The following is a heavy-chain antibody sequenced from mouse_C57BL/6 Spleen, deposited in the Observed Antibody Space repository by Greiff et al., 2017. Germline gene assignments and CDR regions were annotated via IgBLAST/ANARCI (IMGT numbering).Heavy chain of an antibody. Sequence: VQLQPSGAELARPGASVKLSCKASGYTFTSYGISWVKQRTGQGLEWIGEIYPRSGNTYYNEKFKGKATLTADKSSSTAYMELRSLTSEDSAVYFCARSNSNSYYAMDYWGQGTSVTVSS. V-gene: IGHV1-81*01. CDR3: ARSNSNSYYAMDY. CDR1: GYTFTSYG. D-gene: IGHD2-5*01. CDR2: IYPRSGNT. J-gene: IGHJ4*01.